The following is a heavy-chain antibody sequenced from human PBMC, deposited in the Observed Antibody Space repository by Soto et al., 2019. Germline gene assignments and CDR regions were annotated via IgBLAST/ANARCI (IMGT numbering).Heavy chain of an antibody. CDR1: GGSISTYY. Sequence: SETLSLTCTVSGGSISTYYWSWIRQPPGQGLEWIGYIYYGGSTNRNPSLNSRVTFSVYTSKNQISLRLSSVTAADTAVYYCARSGNSNGLVFDYWGRGTLVTVSS. V-gene: IGHV4-59*01. CDR2: IYYGGST. CDR3: ARSGNSNGLVFDY. D-gene: IGHD5-18*01. J-gene: IGHJ4*02.